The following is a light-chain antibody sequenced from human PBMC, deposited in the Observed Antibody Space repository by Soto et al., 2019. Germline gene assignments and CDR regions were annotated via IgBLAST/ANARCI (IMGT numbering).Light chain of an antibody. CDR2: DAS. V-gene: IGKV3-15*01. CDR1: QSVRGN. J-gene: IGKJ2*01. Sequence: EIVMTQSPATLSVSPGERVALSCRASQSVRGNFACYQQKPGQAPRILIYDASTRATGIPARFSGSGSGTEFTLTISGLQSEDFGVFYCQQYNNWPYTFGQGTKLEIK. CDR3: QQYNNWPYT.